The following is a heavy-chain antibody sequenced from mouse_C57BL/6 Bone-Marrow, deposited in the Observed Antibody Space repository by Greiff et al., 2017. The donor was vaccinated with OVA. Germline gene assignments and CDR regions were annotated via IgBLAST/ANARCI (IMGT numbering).Heavy chain of an antibody. V-gene: IGHV5-6*01. J-gene: IGHJ4*01. CDR2: ISSGGSYT. CDR1: GFTFSSYG. Sequence: EVKLVESGGDLVKPGGSLKLSCAASGFTFSSYGMSWVRQTPDKRLEWVATISSGGSYTYYPDSVKGRFTISRDNAKNTLYLQMSSLKSEDTAMYYCARMDDGYYDYAMDYWGQGTSVTVSS. D-gene: IGHD2-3*01. CDR3: ARMDDGYYDYAMDY.